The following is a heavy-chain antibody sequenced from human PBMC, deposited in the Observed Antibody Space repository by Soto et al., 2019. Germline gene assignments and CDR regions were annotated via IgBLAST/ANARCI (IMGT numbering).Heavy chain of an antibody. D-gene: IGHD5-18*01. Sequence: EVQLLESGGGLVRPGGSLRLSCAASGFTFSSYAMGWVRQAPGKGLEWVSTISGSDGRTYSTDSVKGRFTISGDNSRNTAYLQMNSLRVEDTAVYYCAKGVSQYTPLALFDYWGRGTLVTVSS. V-gene: IGHV3-23*01. CDR1: GFTFSSYA. J-gene: IGHJ4*02. CDR2: ISGSDGRT. CDR3: AKGVSQYTPLALFDY.